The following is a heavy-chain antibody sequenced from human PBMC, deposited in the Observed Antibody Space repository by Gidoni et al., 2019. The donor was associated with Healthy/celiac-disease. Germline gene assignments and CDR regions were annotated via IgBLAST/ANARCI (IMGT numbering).Heavy chain of an antibody. V-gene: IGHV4-31*03. J-gene: IGHJ6*03. CDR2: IYYSGST. Sequence: QVQLPESGPGLVKPSQTLSLPCTVPGGSISSGGYYWSWIRQHPGKGLEWIGYIYYSGSTYYNPSLKSRVTISVDTSKNQFSLKLSSVTAEDTAVYYCARLSSTSFYYMDVWGKGTTVTVSS. CDR1: GGSISSGGYY. D-gene: IGHD2-2*01. CDR3: ARLSSTSFYYMDV.